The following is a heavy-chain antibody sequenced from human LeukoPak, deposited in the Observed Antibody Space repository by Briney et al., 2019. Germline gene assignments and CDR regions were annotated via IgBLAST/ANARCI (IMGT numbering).Heavy chain of an antibody. CDR2: IIPILGIA. CDR1: GGTFSSYA. Sequence: ASVKVSCKASGGTFSSYAISWVRQAPGQGLEWMGRIIPILGIANYAQKLQGRVTITADKSTSTAYMELSSLRSEDTAVYYCASGGSGSYYFDYWGQGTLVTVSS. CDR3: ASGGSGSYYFDY. J-gene: IGHJ4*02. D-gene: IGHD1-26*01. V-gene: IGHV1-69*04.